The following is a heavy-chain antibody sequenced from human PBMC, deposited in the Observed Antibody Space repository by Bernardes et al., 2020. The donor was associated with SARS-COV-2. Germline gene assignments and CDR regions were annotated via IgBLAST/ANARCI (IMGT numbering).Heavy chain of an antibody. D-gene: IGHD3-22*01. J-gene: IGHJ4*02. CDR2: FAPADGET. CDR1: GYTLTALS. CDR3: ATAAYDSSGYYLPYFDY. Sequence: ASVKVSCKVSGYTLTALSMHWVRQAPGQGLEWMGGFAPADGETIYAQKFQGRVTMTEDTSTDTAYMELSSLRSEDAAVYYFATAAYDSSGYYLPYFDYWGQGTLVTVSS. V-gene: IGHV1-24*01.